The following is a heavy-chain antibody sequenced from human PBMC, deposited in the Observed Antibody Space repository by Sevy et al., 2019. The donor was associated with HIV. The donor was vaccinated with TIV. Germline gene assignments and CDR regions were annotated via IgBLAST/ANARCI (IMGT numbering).Heavy chain of an antibody. J-gene: IGHJ3*02. Sequence: GGSLRLSCAASGFIFKSYVMNWVRQAPGKGLEWVSGISASGGNTYYGDSVKGRFTISRDNSRNTLDLQMNSLRPEDTAVYYCTGISKIVAVVHIWGQGTMVTVSS. CDR3: TGISKIVAVVHI. V-gene: IGHV3-23*01. CDR2: ISASGGNT. D-gene: IGHD2-2*01. CDR1: GFIFKSYV.